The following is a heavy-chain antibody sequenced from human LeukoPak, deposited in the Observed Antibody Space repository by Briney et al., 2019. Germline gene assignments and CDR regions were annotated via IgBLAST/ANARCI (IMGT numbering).Heavy chain of an antibody. CDR2: INHSGST. CDR1: GGSFSGYY. Sequence: SETLSLTCAVYGGSFSGYYWSWIRQPPGKGLEWIGEINHSGSTNYNPSLKSRDTISVDTSKNQSSLKLSSVTAADTAVYYCARGGAVAGPNWYFDLWGRGTLVTVSS. J-gene: IGHJ2*01. D-gene: IGHD6-19*01. CDR3: ARGGAVAGPNWYFDL. V-gene: IGHV4-34*01.